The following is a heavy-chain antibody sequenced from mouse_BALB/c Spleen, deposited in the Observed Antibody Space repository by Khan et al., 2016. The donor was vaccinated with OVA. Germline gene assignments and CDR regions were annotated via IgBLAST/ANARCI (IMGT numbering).Heavy chain of an antibody. V-gene: IGHV1S81*02. CDR1: GYTLTSYW. J-gene: IGHJ2*01. CDR2: INPSNGRT. Sequence: QVQLQQPGAELVNPGASVNLSCKASGYTLTSYWMHWVKQRPGQGLEWIGEINPSNGRTNYNEKFKSKATLTVDKSSSTAYMQLSSPTSEDSAVYYCARLLINSDYWGQGTTLTVSS. CDR3: ARLLINSDY. D-gene: IGHD2-1*01.